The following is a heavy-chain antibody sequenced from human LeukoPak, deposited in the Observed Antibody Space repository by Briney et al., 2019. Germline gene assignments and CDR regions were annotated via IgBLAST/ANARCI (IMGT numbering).Heavy chain of an antibody. Sequence: GGSLRLSCAASGFTFSSYGMHWVRQAPGKGLEWVAVIWYDGSNKYYADSVKGRFTISRDNSKNTLYLQMNSLRAEDTAVYCCAREGLGYSYGGEFDYWGQGTLVTVSS. D-gene: IGHD5-18*01. CDR1: GFTFSSYG. J-gene: IGHJ4*02. CDR2: IWYDGSNK. V-gene: IGHV3-33*01. CDR3: AREGLGYSYGGEFDY.